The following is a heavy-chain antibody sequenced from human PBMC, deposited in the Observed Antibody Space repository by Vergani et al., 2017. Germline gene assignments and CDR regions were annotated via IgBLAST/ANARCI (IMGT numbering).Heavy chain of an antibody. CDR3: ARALYSNYGWFDP. CDR2: ISYDGSIK. V-gene: IGHV3-30*03. D-gene: IGHD4-11*01. CDR1: GFMFNTYG. Sequence: QVQLVESGGGVVQPGRSLRLSCAASGFMFNTYGMHWVRQAPGKGPEWVAVISYDGSIKLYGDSVRGRFSISRDNSKETVFLQMNSLRAEDTAVYYCARALYSNYGWFDPWGQGTLVTVSS. J-gene: IGHJ5*02.